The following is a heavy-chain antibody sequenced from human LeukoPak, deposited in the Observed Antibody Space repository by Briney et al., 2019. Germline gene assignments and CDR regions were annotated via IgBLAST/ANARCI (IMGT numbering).Heavy chain of an antibody. Sequence: SETLSLACTVSGGSISSYYWSWIRQPPGKGLEWIGYIYYSGSTNYNPSLKSRVTISVDTSKNQFSLKLSSVTAADTAVYYCARGGRSAANAFDIWGQGTMVTVSS. V-gene: IGHV4-59*01. J-gene: IGHJ3*02. CDR3: ARGGRSAANAFDI. CDR1: GGSISSYY. CDR2: IYYSGST. D-gene: IGHD2-2*01.